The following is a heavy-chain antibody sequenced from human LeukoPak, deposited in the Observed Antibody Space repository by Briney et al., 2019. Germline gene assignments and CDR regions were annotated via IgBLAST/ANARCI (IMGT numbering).Heavy chain of an antibody. V-gene: IGHV1-18*01. CDR1: GYTFTSYG. D-gene: IGHD2-21*02. J-gene: IGHJ6*04. Sequence: GASVKVSCKASGYTFTSYGISWVRQAPGQGLEWMGWISAYNGNTDYAQKLQGRVTMTTDTSTSTAYMELRSLRSDDTAVYYCAKDRGYSLLIVVVTAHSPLDVWGKGTTVTVSS. CDR3: AKDRGYSLLIVVVTAHSPLDV. CDR2: ISAYNGNT.